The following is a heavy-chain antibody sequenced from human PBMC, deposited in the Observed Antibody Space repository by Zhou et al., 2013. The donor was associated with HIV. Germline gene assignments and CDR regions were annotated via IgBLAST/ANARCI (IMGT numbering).Heavy chain of an antibody. Sequence: EVQLVESGGGLVEPGGSLRLSCVASGFTFDDYAMHWVRQVPGKGLEWVSGISWNGDRLGYVESVKGRFTISRDNGKDSLYLQMNSIKIEDMAFYYCAKDSVDSVMGYFDLWAVAPWSLSPQ. J-gene: IGHJ2*01. V-gene: IGHV3-9*03. D-gene: IGHD5-18*01. CDR1: GFTFDDYA. CDR2: ISWNGDRL. CDR3: AKDSVDSVMGYFDL.